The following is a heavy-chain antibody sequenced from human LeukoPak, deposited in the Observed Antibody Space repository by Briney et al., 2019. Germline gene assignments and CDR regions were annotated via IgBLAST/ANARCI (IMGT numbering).Heavy chain of an antibody. Sequence: SETLSLTCTVSGGSMRSSNFYWGWIRQPPGKGLEWIGNINYSGSTYYNPSVKSRVTLSVDVSKNRFSLNLTSVTAADTAVYYCARVGGYSSGWYQGVNWFDPWGQGTLVTVSS. J-gene: IGHJ5*02. V-gene: IGHV4-39*07. CDR3: ARVGGYSSGWYQGVNWFDP. CDR1: GGSMRSSNFY. CDR2: INYSGST. D-gene: IGHD6-19*01.